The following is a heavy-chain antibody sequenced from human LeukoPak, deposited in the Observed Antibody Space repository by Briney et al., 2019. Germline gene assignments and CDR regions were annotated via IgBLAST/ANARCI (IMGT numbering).Heavy chain of an antibody. V-gene: IGHV3-30*02. Sequence: GGSLRLSCAASGFTFSTSGMHWVRQAPGKGLEWVAFVRYDGSNKYYADSVKGRFTISRDNSKNTLSLRMNSLRAEDTAVYYCARDSISSSWYTYYFDYWGQGTLVTVSS. D-gene: IGHD6-13*01. CDR2: VRYDGSNK. J-gene: IGHJ4*02. CDR1: GFTFSTSG. CDR3: ARDSISSSWYTYYFDY.